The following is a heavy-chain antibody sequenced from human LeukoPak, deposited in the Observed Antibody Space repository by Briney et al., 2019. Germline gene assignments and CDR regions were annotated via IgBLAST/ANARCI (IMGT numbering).Heavy chain of an antibody. CDR3: ARTTVVTQFDY. D-gene: IGHD4-23*01. J-gene: IGHJ4*02. CDR1: GGSISSSSSY. CDR2: IYYSGST. Sequence: SETLSLTCTVSGGSISSSSSYWGWIRQPPGEGLEWIGTIYYSGSTYYNASLKSRVTTSADTSKNQFSLKLSSVTAADTAVYYCARTTVVTQFDYWGQGTLVTVSS. V-gene: IGHV4-39*01.